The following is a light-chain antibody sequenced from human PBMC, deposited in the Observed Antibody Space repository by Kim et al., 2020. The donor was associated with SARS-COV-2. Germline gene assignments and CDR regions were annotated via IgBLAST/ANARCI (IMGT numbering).Light chain of an antibody. V-gene: IGKV2-28*01. CDR1: QSLLHSIGNHF. CDR3: MQGLKTPYT. CDR2: FGS. Sequence: DIVMTQSPLSLSVTPGEPASISCRSSQSLLHSIGNHFFDWYLQKPGQSPQLLIYFGSYRASGVPDRFSGSGSGTDFTLKINGVEAEDAGIYYCMQGLKTPYTFGQGTKLEI. J-gene: IGKJ2*01.